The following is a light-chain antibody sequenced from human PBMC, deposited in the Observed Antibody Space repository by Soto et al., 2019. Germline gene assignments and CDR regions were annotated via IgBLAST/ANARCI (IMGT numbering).Light chain of an antibody. J-gene: IGKJ1*01. CDR1: QKIDSRY. CDR2: GAS. Sequence: EMVLTQSAGTLSLSPGERATLSCRASQKIDSRYIGWYQKKNGQAPRLLICGASNRPAGIPDNFSGSGSVTEFTRTINRLVREYFGVYCCQALVLTFGPGTKLEVK. V-gene: IGKV3-20*01. CDR3: QALVLT.